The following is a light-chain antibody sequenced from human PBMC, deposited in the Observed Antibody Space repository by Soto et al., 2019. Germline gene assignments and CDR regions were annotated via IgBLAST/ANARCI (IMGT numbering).Light chain of an antibody. CDR3: QQYNNWLTWT. J-gene: IGKJ1*01. V-gene: IGKV3-15*01. Sequence: EIVMTQSPATLSVSPGERATLSCRASQSVSSNLAWYQQKPCQAPRLLIYGASNRATGIPSRFSGSGSGTEFTLTISSLQSEDFAVYYCQQYNNWLTWTFGQGTKVEIK. CDR1: QSVSSN. CDR2: GAS.